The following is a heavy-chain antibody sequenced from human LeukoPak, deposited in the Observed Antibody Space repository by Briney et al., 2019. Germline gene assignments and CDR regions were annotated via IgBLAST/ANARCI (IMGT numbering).Heavy chain of an antibody. Sequence: PSETLPLTCAVYGGSFSGYYWNWIRQPPGKGLEWIGEINHSGSTNYNPSLKSRVTISIDTSKNQFSLKPSSVTAADTAVYYCARDGPSYAFDIWGQGTMVTVSS. J-gene: IGHJ3*02. CDR1: GGSFSGYY. V-gene: IGHV4-34*01. CDR3: ARDGPSYAFDI. CDR2: INHSGST. D-gene: IGHD3-10*01.